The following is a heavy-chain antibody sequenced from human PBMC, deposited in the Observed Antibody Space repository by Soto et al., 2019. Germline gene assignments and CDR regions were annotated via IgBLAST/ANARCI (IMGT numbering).Heavy chain of an antibody. Sequence: QLQLQESGPGLVKPSETLSLTCTVSGGSISSSSYYWGWIRQPPGKGLEWIGSIYYSGSTYYNPYLQSRVTISVDTYKNQFSLKLSSVTAADTAVYYCARHVEMATISTFDCWGQGTLVTVSS. CDR3: ARHVEMATISTFDC. D-gene: IGHD5-12*01. J-gene: IGHJ4*02. CDR2: IYYSGST. V-gene: IGHV4-39*01. CDR1: GGSISSSSYY.